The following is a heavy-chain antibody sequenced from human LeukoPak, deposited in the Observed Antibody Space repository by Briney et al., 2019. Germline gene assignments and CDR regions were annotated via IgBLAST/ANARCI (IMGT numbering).Heavy chain of an antibody. CDR2: IKQDGSEK. CDR3: ARDALRSSSFSYFDY. D-gene: IGHD6-6*01. CDR1: GFTFSSYW. Sequence: GGSLRLSCAASGFTFSSYWMSWVRQAPGKGLEWVANIKQDGSEKYYVDSVKGRFTISRDNAKNSLYLQVNSLRAEDTAVYYCARDALRSSSFSYFDYWGQGTLVTVSS. J-gene: IGHJ4*02. V-gene: IGHV3-7*01.